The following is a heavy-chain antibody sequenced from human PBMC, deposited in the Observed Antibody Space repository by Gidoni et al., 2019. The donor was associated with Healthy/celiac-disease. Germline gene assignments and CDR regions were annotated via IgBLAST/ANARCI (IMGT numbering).Heavy chain of an antibody. CDR3: ARVNSMTRSYMDV. CDR1: GGSFSGYY. Sequence: QVQLQQWGAGLLKPSDTLSLTCAVYGGSFSGYYWSWIRQPPGKGREGIGEINHSGSTNYNPSLKSRVTISVDTSKNQFSLKLSSVTAADTAVYYCARVNSMTRSYMDVWGKGTTVTVSS. CDR2: INHSGST. V-gene: IGHV4-34*01. D-gene: IGHD2-21*01. J-gene: IGHJ6*03.